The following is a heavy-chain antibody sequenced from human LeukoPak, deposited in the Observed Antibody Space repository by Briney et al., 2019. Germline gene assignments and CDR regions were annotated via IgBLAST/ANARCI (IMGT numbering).Heavy chain of an antibody. Sequence: GGSLRLSCAASGFTFSSYGMHWVRQAPGKGLEWVAVIWCDGSNKYYADSVKGRFTISRDNSKNTLYLQMNSLRAEDTAVYYCARDLDFEGYGDYDLFDYWGQGTLVTVSS. CDR3: ARDLDFEGYGDYDLFDY. J-gene: IGHJ4*02. CDR2: IWCDGSNK. D-gene: IGHD4-17*01. CDR1: GFTFSSYG. V-gene: IGHV3-33*01.